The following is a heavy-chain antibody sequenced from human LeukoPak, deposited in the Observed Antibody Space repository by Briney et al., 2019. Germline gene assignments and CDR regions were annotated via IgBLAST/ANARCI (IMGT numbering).Heavy chain of an antibody. CDR1: GFTFSSYA. Sequence: GGSLRLSCAASGFTFSSYAMHWVRQAPGKGLEWVAVISYDGSNKYYADSVKGRFTISRDNSKNTLYLQMNSLRAEDTAVYYCARESDAFDIWGQGTMVTVSS. J-gene: IGHJ3*02. V-gene: IGHV3-30-3*01. CDR3: ARESDAFDI. CDR2: ISYDGSNK.